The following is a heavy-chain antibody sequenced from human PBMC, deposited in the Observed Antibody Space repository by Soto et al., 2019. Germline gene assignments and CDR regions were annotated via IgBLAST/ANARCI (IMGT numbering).Heavy chain of an antibody. CDR2: IVVGRDNT. CDR1: GFTFASSA. CDR3: AGLGSGYSHY. Sequence: SVKVSCKASGFTFASSAVQWVRQARGQPLEWIGWIVVGRDNTDYARKFQERGTITRDVSTSTVFMELSSLRPEDTAVYYCAGLGSGYSHYWGQTTLVTVSS. D-gene: IGHD3-10*01. V-gene: IGHV1-58*01. J-gene: IGHJ4*02.